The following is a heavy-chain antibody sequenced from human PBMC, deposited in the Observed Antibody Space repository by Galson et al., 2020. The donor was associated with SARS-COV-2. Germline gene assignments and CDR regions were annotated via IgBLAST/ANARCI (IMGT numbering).Heavy chain of an antibody. CDR2: ITGSSSIV. Sequence: GGSLRLSCAASGFVFSSNTIHWVRQAPGKWLEWISLITGSSSIVNYADSVEGRFTISRDNAKNSLYLQMNSLRDEDTAVYYCARDRPGPDDALDVWGQGTMVTVSS. V-gene: IGHV3-48*02. J-gene: IGHJ3*01. CDR1: GFVFSSNT. CDR3: ARDRPGPDDALDV.